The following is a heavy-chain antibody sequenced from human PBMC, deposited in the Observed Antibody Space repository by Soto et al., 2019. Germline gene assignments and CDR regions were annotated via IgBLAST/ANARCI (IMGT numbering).Heavy chain of an antibody. D-gene: IGHD1-26*01. CDR3: ARRPAWVGGKSYYFDY. V-gene: IGHV4-34*01. Sequence: SETLSLTCAVYGGSFSCYYWSWIRQPPGKGLEWIGEINHSGSTNYNPSLKSRVTISVDTSKNQFSLKLSSVTAADTAVYYCARRPAWVGGKSYYFDYWGQGALVTVSS. CDR2: INHSGST. CDR1: GGSFSCYY. J-gene: IGHJ4*02.